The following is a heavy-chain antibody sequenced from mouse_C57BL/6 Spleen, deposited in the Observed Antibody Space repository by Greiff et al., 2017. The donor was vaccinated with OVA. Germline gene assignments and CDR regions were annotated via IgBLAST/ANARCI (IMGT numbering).Heavy chain of an antibody. CDR2: IDPENGDT. CDR3: TTTYYSNSYYYAMDY. D-gene: IGHD2-5*01. V-gene: IGHV14-4*01. J-gene: IGHJ4*01. CDR1: GFNIKDDY. Sequence: EVKLQESGAELVRPGASVKLSCTASGFNIKDDYMHWVKQRPEQGLEWIGWIDPENGDTEYASKFQGKATITADTSSNTAYLQLSSLTSEDTAVYYCTTTYYSNSYYYAMDYWGQGTSVTVSS.